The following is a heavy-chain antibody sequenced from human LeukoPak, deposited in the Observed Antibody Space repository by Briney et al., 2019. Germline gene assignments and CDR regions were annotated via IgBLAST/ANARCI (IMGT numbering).Heavy chain of an antibody. D-gene: IGHD6-13*01. V-gene: IGHV4-4*07. Sequence: SETLSLTCPVSGGSLSSYYWSWIRQPAGKGLEWIGRIYSTGSTNYNPSLKSRVTMSVDTSKNQFTLRLRSVTAADTAVYYCARQIASAGTAVFDFWGQGALVTVSS. CDR1: GGSLSSYY. CDR3: ARQIASAGTAVFDF. CDR2: IYSTGST. J-gene: IGHJ4*02.